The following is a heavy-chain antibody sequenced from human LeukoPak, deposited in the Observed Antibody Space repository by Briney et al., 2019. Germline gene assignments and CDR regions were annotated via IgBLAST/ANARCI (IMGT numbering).Heavy chain of an antibody. CDR2: IYYSGST. Sequence: PSETLSLTCTVSGGSVSSGSYYWGWIRQPPGKGLEWIGYIYYSGSTNYNPSLKSRVTISVDTSRNQFSLKLSSVTAADTAVYYCARTNQIVGASDYWGQGTLVTVSS. J-gene: IGHJ4*02. V-gene: IGHV4-61*01. CDR3: ARTNQIVGASDY. D-gene: IGHD1-26*01. CDR1: GGSVSSGSYY.